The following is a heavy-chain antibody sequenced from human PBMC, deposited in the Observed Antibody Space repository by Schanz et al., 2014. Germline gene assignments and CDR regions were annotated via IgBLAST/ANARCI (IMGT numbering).Heavy chain of an antibody. J-gene: IGHJ4*02. CDR2: IWYDGSKT. Sequence: QVQLVESGGGVVQPGRSLRLSCAASGFSFDKYGMHWVRQAPGKGLEWVGVIWYDGSKTYYADSVRGRFTISRENSKNTLHLQMNSLRAEDTAVYHCARGGSGTVLFFFDFWGQGAPVTVSS. V-gene: IGHV3-33*01. CDR3: ARGGSGTVLFFFDF. CDR1: GFSFDKYG. D-gene: IGHD1-1*01.